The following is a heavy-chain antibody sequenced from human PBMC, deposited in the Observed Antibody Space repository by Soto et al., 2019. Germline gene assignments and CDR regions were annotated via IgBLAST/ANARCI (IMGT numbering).Heavy chain of an antibody. V-gene: IGHV3-30*03. Sequence: ESGGGVVQPGKSLRLSCAASGFTFSSFGMHWVHQAPGKGLEWVAGISYDGSNQYYGESLKGRITISRDDTKKVLNLVMDSLRPEDTAVYYCARERRQWAVPTDYWGQGTLVTVSS. J-gene: IGHJ4*02. CDR1: GFTFSSFG. D-gene: IGHD1-26*01. CDR2: ISYDGSNQ. CDR3: ARERRQWAVPTDY.